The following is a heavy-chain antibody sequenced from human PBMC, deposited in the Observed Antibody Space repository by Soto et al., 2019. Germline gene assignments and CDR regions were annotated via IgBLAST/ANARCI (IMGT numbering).Heavy chain of an antibody. D-gene: IGHD3-22*01. J-gene: IGHJ4*02. CDR2: ISSSSSTI. Sequence: GGSLRLSCAASGFTFSSYSMNWVRQAPEKGQEWVLYISSSSSTIYYAYSVKGRFTISRDNAKNSLYLQMNSLRAEDMAVYYCARTSYYYDNSGYRFDYWGQGTLVTVSS. CDR3: ARTSYYYDNSGYRFDY. CDR1: GFTFSSYS. V-gene: IGHV3-48*01.